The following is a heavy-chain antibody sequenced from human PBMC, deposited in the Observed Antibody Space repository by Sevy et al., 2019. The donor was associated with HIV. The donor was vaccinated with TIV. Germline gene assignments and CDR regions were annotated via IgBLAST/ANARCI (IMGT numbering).Heavy chain of an antibody. CDR1: GFIVSRHW. V-gene: IGHV3-7*03. CDR3: ARESIAAGVEAFDV. Sequence: GGSLSLSCAASGFIVSRHWMSWVRQAPGKGLEWVANIKEDGSGKYYVDSVKGRFTISKDNAKNSLYLQMNSLRVEDTAVYFCARESIAAGVEAFDVWGQGTMVTVSS. D-gene: IGHD6-25*01. J-gene: IGHJ3*01. CDR2: IKEDGSGK.